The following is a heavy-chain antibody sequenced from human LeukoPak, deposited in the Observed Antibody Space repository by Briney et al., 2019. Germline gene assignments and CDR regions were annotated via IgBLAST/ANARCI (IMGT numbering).Heavy chain of an antibody. CDR1: GGSSSGYY. J-gene: IGHJ4*02. V-gene: IGHV4-34*01. D-gene: IGHD6-13*01. CDR3: ARGLLAAAS. CDR2: INHSGST. Sequence: SETLSLTCAVYGGSSSGYYWSWIRQPPGKGLEWIGEINHSGSTNYNPSLKSRVTISVDTSKNQFSLKLSSVTAADTAVYYCARGLLAAASWGQGTLVTVSS.